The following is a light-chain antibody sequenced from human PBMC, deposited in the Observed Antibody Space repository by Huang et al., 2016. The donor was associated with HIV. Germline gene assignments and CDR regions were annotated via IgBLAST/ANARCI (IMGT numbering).Light chain of an antibody. CDR3: QQSFRTPRT. V-gene: IGKV1-39*01. CDR1: QTISNY. Sequence: DIQMTQSPSSLSASVGDRVTITCRASQTISNYLNWYQQKPGKAPKLLIYAASSLQSGGPSRFSGSGSGTDFTLTIGSLQPEDYATYYCQQSFRTPRTFGQGTKVDIQ. J-gene: IGKJ2*01. CDR2: AAS.